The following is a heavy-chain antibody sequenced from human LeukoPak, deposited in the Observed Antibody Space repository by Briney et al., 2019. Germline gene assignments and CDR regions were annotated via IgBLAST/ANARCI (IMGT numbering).Heavy chain of an antibody. CDR3: AKGLRAAAGTDY. CDR2: IGGSGGST. CDR1: GFTFSSYV. V-gene: IGHV3-23*01. J-gene: IGHJ4*02. Sequence: GRSLRLSCAASGFTFSSYVMTWVRQAPGKGLELVSGIGGSGGSTYYADSVKGRFTISRDNSKNTVYLQMNGLRAEDTAVYYCAKGLRAAAGTDYWGQGTLVTVSS. D-gene: IGHD6-13*01.